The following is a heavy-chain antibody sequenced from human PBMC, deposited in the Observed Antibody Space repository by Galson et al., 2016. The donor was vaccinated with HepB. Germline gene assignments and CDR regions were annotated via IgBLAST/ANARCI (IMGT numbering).Heavy chain of an antibody. V-gene: IGHV3-23*01. CDR3: ARVAYTDEAADY. J-gene: IGHJ4*02. D-gene: IGHD3-16*01. Sequence: SLRLSCAASGLPISSYAMSWVRQAPGKGLEWVSVISASDAREYYADSVEGRFTISRDISQNTVYLQMNSLTAEDTAVYYCARVAYTDEAADYWGQGTLVTVSS. CDR2: ISASDARE. CDR1: GLPISSYA.